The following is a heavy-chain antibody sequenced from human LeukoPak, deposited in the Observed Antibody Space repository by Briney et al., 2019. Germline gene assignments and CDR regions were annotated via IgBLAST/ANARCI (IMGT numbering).Heavy chain of an antibody. D-gene: IGHD6-19*01. V-gene: IGHV4-59*08. CDR2: VYYSGTA. CDR1: GGSMRSYY. CDR3: ARTKSGWYYSDY. J-gene: IGHJ4*02. Sequence: SETLSLTCTVSGGSMRSYYWSWIRQPPGKGLELIGYVYYSGTANYNPSLESRDTILVDPSKNQFSLNLSSVTAADTAVYYCARTKSGWYYSDYWGQGTLVSVSS.